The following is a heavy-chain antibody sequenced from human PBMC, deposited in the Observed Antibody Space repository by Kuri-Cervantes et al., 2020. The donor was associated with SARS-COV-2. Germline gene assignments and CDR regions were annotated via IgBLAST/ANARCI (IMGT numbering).Heavy chain of an antibody. CDR3: ARRRSGYCSSTSCYENYYYYYGMDV. D-gene: IGHD2-2*01. CDR1: GFTFSSYW. Sequence: GGSLRLSCAASGFTFSSYWMHRVRQAPGKGLVWVSRINSDGSSTNYADSVKCQFTISRDKAKNSLYLQMNSLRAEDTAVYYCARRRSGYCSSTSCYENYYYYYGMDVWGQGTTVTVSS. V-gene: IGHV3-74*01. CDR2: INSDGSST. J-gene: IGHJ6*02.